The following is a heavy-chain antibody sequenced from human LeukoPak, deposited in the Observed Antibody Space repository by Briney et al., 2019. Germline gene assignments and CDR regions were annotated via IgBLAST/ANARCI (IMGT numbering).Heavy chain of an antibody. CDR3: ARHRRVLKYFQH. V-gene: IGHV4-30-2*01. J-gene: IGHJ1*01. Sequence: SETLSLTCTVSGGSISSGGYFWSWIRHPPGQALEWIGYIYYDERSYYNPSLEGRVTISVDGSKNQFSLKLSSVTAADTAVYYCARHRRVLKYFQHWGQGTLVTVSS. CDR1: GGSISSGGYF. CDR2: IYYDERS.